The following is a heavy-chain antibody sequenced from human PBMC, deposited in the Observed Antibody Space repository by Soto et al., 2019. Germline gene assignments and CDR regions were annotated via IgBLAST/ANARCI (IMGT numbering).Heavy chain of an antibody. V-gene: IGHV1-18*01. CDR2: ISAHNGNT. D-gene: IGHD1-1*01. CDR1: GYTFTSYG. J-gene: IGHJ4*02. Sequence: QVHLVQSGAEVKKPGASVKVSCKASGYTFTSYGITWVRQAPGQGLEWMGWISAHNGNTDYAQKLQGRVIVTRDTSTSTAYMELRSLRSNDTAVYYCARGRYGDYWGQGALVTVSS. CDR3: ARGRYGDY.